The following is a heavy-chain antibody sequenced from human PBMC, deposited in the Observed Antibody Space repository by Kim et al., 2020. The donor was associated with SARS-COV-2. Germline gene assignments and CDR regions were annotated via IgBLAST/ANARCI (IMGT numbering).Heavy chain of an antibody. D-gene: IGHD3-22*01. J-gene: IGHJ6*02. V-gene: IGHV1-18*01. CDR3: ARDPAPSWATMIVVVPHYYYYGMDV. CDR2: ISAYNGNT. CDR1: GYTFTSYG. Sequence: ASVKVSCKASGYTFTSYGISWVRQAPGQGLEWMGWISAYNGNTNYAQKLQGRVTMTTDTSTSTAYMELRSLRSDDTAVYYCARDPAPSWATMIVVVPHYYYYGMDVWGQATTVTVSS.